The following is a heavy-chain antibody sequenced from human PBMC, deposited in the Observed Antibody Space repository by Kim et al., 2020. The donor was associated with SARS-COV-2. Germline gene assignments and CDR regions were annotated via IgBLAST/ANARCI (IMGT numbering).Heavy chain of an antibody. V-gene: IGHV7-4-1*02. J-gene: IGHJ5*02. CDR3: ARGMVPAAISDWFDP. Sequence: ASVKVSCKASGYTFTSYAMNWVRQAPGQGLEWMGWINTNTGNPTYAQGFTGRFVFSLDTSVSTAYLQISSLKAEDTAVYYCARGMVPAAISDWFDPWGQGTLVTVSS. CDR2: INTNTGNP. D-gene: IGHD2-2*02. CDR1: GYTFTSYA.